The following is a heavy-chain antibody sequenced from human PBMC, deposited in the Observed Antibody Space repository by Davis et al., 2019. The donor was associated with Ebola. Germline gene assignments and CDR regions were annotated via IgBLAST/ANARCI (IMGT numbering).Heavy chain of an antibody. J-gene: IGHJ5*02. CDR1: GGSISSGGYS. D-gene: IGHD1-7*01. Sequence: SETLSLTCAVSGGSISSGGYSWSWIRQPPGKGLEWIGYIYHSGSTYYNPSLKSRVTISVDRSKNQLSLKLSSVTAADTAVYYCARGHWNLNGFDPWGQGTLVTVSS. V-gene: IGHV4-30-2*01. CDR3: ARGHWNLNGFDP. CDR2: IYHSGST.